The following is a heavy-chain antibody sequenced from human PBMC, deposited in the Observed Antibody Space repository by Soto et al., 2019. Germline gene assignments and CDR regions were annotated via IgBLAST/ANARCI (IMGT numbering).Heavy chain of an antibody. CDR2: ISGRGDRA. CDR1: GFIFGNHA. CDR3: AKQRALGVVIPNWIDP. J-gene: IGHJ5*02. Sequence: GGSLRLSCAASGFIFGNHAMNWVRQAPGTGLEWVAAISGRGDRAYFADSVKGRFTISRDRSMNTVHLEMNSLRAEDSAVYYCAKQRALGVVIPNWIDPWGQGTLVTVSS. D-gene: IGHD3-3*01. V-gene: IGHV3-23*01.